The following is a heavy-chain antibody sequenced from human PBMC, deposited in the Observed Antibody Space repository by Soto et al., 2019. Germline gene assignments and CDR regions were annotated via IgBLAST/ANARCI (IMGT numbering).Heavy chain of an antibody. V-gene: IGHV4-39*01. CDR3: ARPLDYYYYYMDV. CDR1: GGSISSSSYY. J-gene: IGHJ6*03. CDR2: IYYSGST. Sequence: SETLSLTCTVSGGSISSSSYYWGWIRQPPGKGLEWIGSIYYSGSTYYNPSLKSRVTISVDTSKNQFSLKLSSVTAADTAVYYCARPLDYYYYYMDVWGKGTTVTVSS.